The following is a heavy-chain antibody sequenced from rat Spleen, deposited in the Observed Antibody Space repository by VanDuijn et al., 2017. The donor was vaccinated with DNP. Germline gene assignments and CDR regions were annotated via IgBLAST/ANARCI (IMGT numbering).Heavy chain of an antibody. J-gene: IGHJ2*01. CDR1: GFTFSNYD. CDR3: ARPPGYNPYYFDY. Sequence: EVQLVESGGGLVQPGRSLKLSCAASGFTFSNYDMAWVRQAPTKGLEWVASISPSGGSTYYRDSVKGRFTVSRDNAKSSLYLQMDSLRSEDTATYYCARPPGYNPYYFDYWGQGVMVTVSS. CDR2: ISPSGGST. D-gene: IGHD1-4*01. V-gene: IGHV5-25*01.